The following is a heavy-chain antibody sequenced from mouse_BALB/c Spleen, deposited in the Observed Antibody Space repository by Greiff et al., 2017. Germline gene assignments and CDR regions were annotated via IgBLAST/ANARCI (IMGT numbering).Heavy chain of an antibody. CDR3: ARGARYAMDY. CDR2: IYPGSGST. J-gene: IGHJ4*01. Sequence: VKLMESGPELVKPGASVKMSCKASGYTFTDYVISWVKQRTGQGLEWIGEIYPGSGSTYYNEKFKGKATLTADKSSNTAYMQLSSLTSEDSAVYFCARGARYAMDYWGQGTSVTVSS. D-gene: IGHD3-1*01. V-gene: IGHV1-77*01. CDR1: GYTFTDYV.